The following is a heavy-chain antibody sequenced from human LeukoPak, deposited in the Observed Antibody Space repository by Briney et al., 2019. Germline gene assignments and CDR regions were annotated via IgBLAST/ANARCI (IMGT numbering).Heavy chain of an antibody. D-gene: IGHD6-13*01. Sequence: SETLSLTCAVYGGSFSGYYWSWIRQPPGKGLEWIGEINHSGSTNYNPSLKSRVTISVDTSKNQFSPKLSSVTAADTAVYYCAAPAAGTGRGFQHWGQGTLVTVSS. CDR1: GGSFSGYY. CDR3: AAPAAGTGRGFQH. CDR2: INHSGST. V-gene: IGHV4-34*01. J-gene: IGHJ1*01.